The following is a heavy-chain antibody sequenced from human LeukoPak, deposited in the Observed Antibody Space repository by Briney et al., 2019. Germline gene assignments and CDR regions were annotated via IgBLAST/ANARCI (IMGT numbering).Heavy chain of an antibody. J-gene: IGHJ4*02. CDR2: IYYSGST. D-gene: IGHD6-19*01. V-gene: IGHV4-59*01. CDR1: GGSISSYY. CDR3: ASRSPYSSGLDY. Sequence: SETLSLTCTVSGGSISSYYWSWIRQPPGKGLEWIGYIYYSGSTNYNPSLKCRVTISVDTSKNQFSLKLSSVTAADTAVYYCASRSPYSSGLDYWGQGTLVTVSS.